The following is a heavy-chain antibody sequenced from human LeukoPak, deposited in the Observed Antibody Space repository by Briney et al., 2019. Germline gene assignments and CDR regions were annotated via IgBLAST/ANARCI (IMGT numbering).Heavy chain of an antibody. CDR3: AKDPRAAAGEYYFDY. J-gene: IGHJ4*02. V-gene: IGHV3-23*01. CDR2: ISGSGGST. Sequence: GGSLRLSCAASGFTFSSYAMSWVRQAPGKGLEWASAISGSGGSTYYADSVKGRFTISRDNSKNTLYLQMNSLRAEDTAVYYCAKDPRAAAGEYYFDYWGQGTLVTVSS. CDR1: GFTFSSYA. D-gene: IGHD6-13*01.